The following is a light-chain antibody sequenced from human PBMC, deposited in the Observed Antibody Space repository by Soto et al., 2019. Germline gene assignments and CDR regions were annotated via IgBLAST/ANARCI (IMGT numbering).Light chain of an antibody. CDR2: DVD. Sequence: QSVLTQPRSVSGSPGQSVTISCTGTSSDVGGYNYVSWYQHHTGKAPKLMIYDVDKRPSGVPGRFSGSKSGNTASLTVSGLQAEDEADYYCSSYAGSNNYVFGTGTKVTVL. CDR3: SSYAGSNNYV. CDR1: SSDVGGYNY. V-gene: IGLV2-11*01. J-gene: IGLJ1*01.